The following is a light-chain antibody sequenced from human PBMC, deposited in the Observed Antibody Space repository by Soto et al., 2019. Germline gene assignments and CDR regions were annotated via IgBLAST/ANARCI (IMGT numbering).Light chain of an antibody. CDR2: LGS. V-gene: IGKV2-28*01. Sequence: DIVMTQSPLSLPVTPGEPASISCRPSQSLLYSNGDSYLNWYLQKPGQSPQLLIYLGSNRASGVPDRFSGSGSDTDFTLKISRVEAEDVGVYYCMQALQTPRTFGQGTKLEIK. J-gene: IGKJ2*01. CDR3: MQALQTPRT. CDR1: QSLLYSNGDSY.